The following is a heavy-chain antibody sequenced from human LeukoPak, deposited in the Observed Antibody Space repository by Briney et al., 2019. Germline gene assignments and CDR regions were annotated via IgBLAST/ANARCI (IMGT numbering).Heavy chain of an antibody. Sequence: PGGSLRLSCAASGFTVSSNYMSWVRQAPGKGLEWVSVIYSGGSTYYADSVKGRFTIPRDNSKSTLYLQMNSLRAEDTAVYYCARGLRYFDWPSLRYWGQGTLVTVSS. CDR3: ARGLRYFDWPSLRY. V-gene: IGHV3-66*02. J-gene: IGHJ4*02. CDR1: GFTVSSNY. CDR2: IYSGGST. D-gene: IGHD3-9*01.